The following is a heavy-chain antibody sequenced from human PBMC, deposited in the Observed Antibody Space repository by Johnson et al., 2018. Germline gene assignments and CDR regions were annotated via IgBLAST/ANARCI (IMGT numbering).Heavy chain of an antibody. Sequence: VQLQESGGGLVQPGGSLRLSCVGYGFSFAYWMTWVRQAPGKGLDWVANINPDGTTRHYVDSVRGRFTISRDNAANSLYLQMNSLRAEDTAVYYCARVAYRDEGFDYWGQGTLVTVSS. CDR2: INPDGTTR. D-gene: IGHD4-17*01. CDR1: GFSFAYW. V-gene: IGHV3-7*01. J-gene: IGHJ4*02. CDR3: ARVAYRDEGFDY.